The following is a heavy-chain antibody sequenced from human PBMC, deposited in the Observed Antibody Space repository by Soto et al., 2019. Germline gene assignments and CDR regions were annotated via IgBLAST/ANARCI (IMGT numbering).Heavy chain of an antibody. CDR2: INSDGTTT. Sequence: EVQLVESGGGLVQPGGSLRLSCAASGFTFSRNWMHWVRQAPGKGLVWLSRINSDGTTTTYAESVKGRFTISRDNSKNTVYLQINNLRADDTAVYYCATVGTGSYNWFDPWGQGTLVTVSS. D-gene: IGHD6-13*01. CDR3: ATVGTGSYNWFDP. V-gene: IGHV3-74*01. J-gene: IGHJ5*02. CDR1: GFTFSRNW.